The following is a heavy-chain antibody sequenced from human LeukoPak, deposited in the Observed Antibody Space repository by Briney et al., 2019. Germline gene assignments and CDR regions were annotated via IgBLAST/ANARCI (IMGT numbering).Heavy chain of an antibody. D-gene: IGHD2-21*02. Sequence: GGSLRLSSAASGFTFSSYAMSWVRQAPGKGLEWVSGISGSGDSTYYADSVKGRFTISRDNSKNTLFLQMNSLRAEDTAIYYCVKEGYFRGDCYREFDYWGQGTLVTVSS. CDR2: ISGSGDST. J-gene: IGHJ4*02. CDR1: GFTFSSYA. V-gene: IGHV3-23*01. CDR3: VKEGYFRGDCYREFDY.